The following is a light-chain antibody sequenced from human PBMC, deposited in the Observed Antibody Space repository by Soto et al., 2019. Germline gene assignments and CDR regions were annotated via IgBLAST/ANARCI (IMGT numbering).Light chain of an antibody. V-gene: IGKV1-5*03. CDR2: KAS. CDR1: QSISSW. J-gene: IGKJ4*01. CDR3: QQYNSYPLT. Sequence: DIQMTQSPSTLSASVGDRVTITCRASQSISSWLAWYQQKPGKAPKLLIYKASSLESGVPSRFSGSGSGTEFTLSISSLQPDDFVTYYCQQYNSYPLTFGGGTKVEIK.